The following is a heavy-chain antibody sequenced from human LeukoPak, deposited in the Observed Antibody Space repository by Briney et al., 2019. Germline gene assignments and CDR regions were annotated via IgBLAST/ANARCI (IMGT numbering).Heavy chain of an antibody. V-gene: IGHV1-2*02. CDR2: INPNSGGT. CDR3: ARDGGVYSSGWLEPDY. Sequence: ASVKVSCKASGYTFTGYYMHWVRQAPGQGLEWMGWINPNSGGTNYAQKFQGRVTMTRDTSISTAYMELSSLRSEDTAVYYCARDGGVYSSGWLEPDYWGQGTLVTVSS. CDR1: GYTFTGYY. D-gene: IGHD6-19*01. J-gene: IGHJ4*02.